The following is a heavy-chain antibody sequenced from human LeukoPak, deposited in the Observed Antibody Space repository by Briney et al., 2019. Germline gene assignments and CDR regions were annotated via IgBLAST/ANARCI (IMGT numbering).Heavy chain of an antibody. CDR2: MNPNSGNT. D-gene: IGHD3-3*01. J-gene: IGHJ6*02. CDR3: ARVPYDFWSGYYIHGPYGMDV. V-gene: IGHV1-8*01. CDR1: GYTFTSYD. Sequence: ASVKVSCKASGYTFTSYDINWVRQATGQGLEWMGWMNPNSGNTGYAQKFQGRVTMTRNTSISTAYMELSSLRSEDTAVYYCARVPYDFWSGYYIHGPYGMDVWGQGTTVTVSS.